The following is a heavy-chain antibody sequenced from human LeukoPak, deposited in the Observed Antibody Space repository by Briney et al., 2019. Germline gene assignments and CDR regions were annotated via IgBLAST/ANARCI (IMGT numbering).Heavy chain of an antibody. Sequence: ESLKISCKGSGYSFTSYWIGWVRQMPGKGLEWMGIIYPGDSDTRYSPSFQGQVTISADKSISTAYLQWSSLKASDTAMYYCARRRGYSGYDLGGEDYWGQGTLVTVSS. CDR2: IYPGDSDT. CDR1: GYSFTSYW. D-gene: IGHD5-12*01. V-gene: IGHV5-51*01. J-gene: IGHJ4*02. CDR3: ARRRGYSGYDLGGEDY.